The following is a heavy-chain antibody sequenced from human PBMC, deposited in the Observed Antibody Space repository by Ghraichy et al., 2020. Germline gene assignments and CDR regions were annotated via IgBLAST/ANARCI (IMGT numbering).Heavy chain of an antibody. J-gene: IGHJ3*02. CDR2: INWNSGSI. D-gene: IGHD3-22*01. Sequence: SLRLSCAASGFTFDDYAIHWVRQAPGKGLEWVSGINWNSGSIGYADSVKGRFTISRDNAKNSLYLQMNSLRAEDTALYYCAKALRRMIVVASDAFDIWGQGTMVTVSS. CDR1: GFTFDDYA. V-gene: IGHV3-9*01. CDR3: AKALRRMIVVASDAFDI.